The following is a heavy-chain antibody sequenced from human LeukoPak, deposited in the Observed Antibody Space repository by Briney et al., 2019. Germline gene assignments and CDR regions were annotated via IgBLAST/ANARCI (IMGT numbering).Heavy chain of an antibody. V-gene: IGHV1-18*01. CDR3: ARDRPTIFHYYYYMDV. D-gene: IGHD3-3*01. CDR2: ISAYNGNT. Sequence: ASVKVSCKASGYTFTSNGISWVRQAPGQGLEWMGWISAYNGNTNYAQKLQGRVTMTTDTSTSTAYMELRSLRSDDTAVYYCARDRPTIFHYYYYMDVWGKGTTVTISS. J-gene: IGHJ6*03. CDR1: GYTFTSNG.